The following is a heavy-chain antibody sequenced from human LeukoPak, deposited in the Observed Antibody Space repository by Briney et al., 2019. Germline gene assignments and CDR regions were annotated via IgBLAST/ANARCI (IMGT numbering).Heavy chain of an antibody. D-gene: IGHD3-3*01. CDR2: INHSGST. CDR1: GGSFSGYY. CDR3: ARGPKRITIFGVANHYYYYMDV. Sequence: SETLSLTCAVYGGSFSGYYWSWIRQPPGKGLEWIGEINHSGSTNYNPSLKSRVTISVDTSKNQFSLKLSSVTAADTAVYYCARGPKRITIFGVANHYYYYMDVWGKGTTVTVSS. V-gene: IGHV4-34*01. J-gene: IGHJ6*03.